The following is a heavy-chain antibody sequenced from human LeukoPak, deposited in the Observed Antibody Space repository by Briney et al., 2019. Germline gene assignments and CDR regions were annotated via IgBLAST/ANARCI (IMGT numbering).Heavy chain of an antibody. V-gene: IGHV5-51*01. Sequence: GESLKISCQGSGYSFTSYWIGWVRQMPGKGLEWMGIIYPGDSDTRYSPSFQGQVTISADKSISTAYLQWSSLKASDTAMYYCATPRSSGWYYFDYWGQGTLVTVSS. J-gene: IGHJ4*02. CDR2: IYPGDSDT. CDR1: GYSFTSYW. D-gene: IGHD6-19*01. CDR3: ATPRSSGWYYFDY.